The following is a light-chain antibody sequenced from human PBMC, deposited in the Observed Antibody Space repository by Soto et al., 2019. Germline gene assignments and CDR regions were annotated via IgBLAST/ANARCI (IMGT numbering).Light chain of an antibody. CDR3: AAWDDSLNGYV. CDR1: SSNIGSNT. V-gene: IGLV1-44*01. Sequence: VLTQPPSASGTPGQRVTISCSGSSSNIGSNTVSWYQQLPGTAPKLLIYSNNQRPSGVPDRFSGSKSGTSASLAISGLQSEDEADYYCAAWDDSLNGYVFGTGTKVTVL. CDR2: SNN. J-gene: IGLJ1*01.